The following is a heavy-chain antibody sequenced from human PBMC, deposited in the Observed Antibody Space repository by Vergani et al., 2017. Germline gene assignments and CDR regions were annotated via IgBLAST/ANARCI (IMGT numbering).Heavy chain of an antibody. CDR3: ARLSXDTTPYLQGGYDC. J-gene: IGHJ4*02. Sequence: EVQLLESGGGLVQPGGSLRLSCAASGFTFSSYAMSCVRQAPGKGLEWVSAISARYPSTYYADSVKGRFTISRDNSKNMLYLQMNSLRAEDTAVYYCARLSXDTTPYLQGGYDCWGQGTLVSVSS. CDR1: GFTFSSYA. V-gene: IGHV3-23*01. D-gene: IGHD2-15*01. CDR2: ISARYPST.